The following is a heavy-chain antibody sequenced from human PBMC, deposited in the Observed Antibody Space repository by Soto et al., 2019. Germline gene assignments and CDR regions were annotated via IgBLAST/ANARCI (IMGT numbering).Heavy chain of an antibody. CDR2: TYYRSKCYN. J-gene: IGHJ4*02. CDR1: GDSVRRNSAP. D-gene: IGHD2-2*03. CDR3: ARDRMDKITY. V-gene: IGHV6-1*01. Sequence: PSYTLTRTFAISGDSVRRNSAPRYLIVQSPSSGPEWLGRTYYRSKCYNDYGVSLKSRITINPDTSKNQFSLQLNSVTTQDKAAYYCARDRMDKITYWGQGTLVTESS.